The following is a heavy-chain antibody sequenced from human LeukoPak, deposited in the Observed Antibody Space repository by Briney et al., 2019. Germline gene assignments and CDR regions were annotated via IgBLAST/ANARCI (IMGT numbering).Heavy chain of an antibody. J-gene: IGHJ6*03. Sequence: SETLSLTCTVSGGSISSYYWSWIRQPPGKGLEWIGYIYYSGSTNYNPSLKSRVTISVDTSKNQFSLKLSSVTAADTAVYYCARDYRSNGGYLAYYYYYMDVWGKGTTVTVSS. CDR1: GGSISSYY. V-gene: IGHV4-59*01. CDR2: IYYSGST. D-gene: IGHD5-12*01. CDR3: ARDYRSNGGYLAYYYYYMDV.